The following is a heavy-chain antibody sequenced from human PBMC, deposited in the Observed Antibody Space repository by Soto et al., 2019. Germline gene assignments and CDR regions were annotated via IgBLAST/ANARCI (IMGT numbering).Heavy chain of an antibody. J-gene: IGHJ6*02. CDR3: ARGMLSNYYYGMDV. CDR1: GGSFSGYY. V-gene: IGHV4-34*01. CDR2: INHSGST. Sequence: SETMSLTCSVYGGSFSGYYWSWIRQPPGKGLEWIGEINHSGSTNYNPSLKSRVTISVDTSKNQFSLKLSSVTAADTAVYYCARGMLSNYYYGMDVWGQGTTVTVSS. D-gene: IGHD2-8*01.